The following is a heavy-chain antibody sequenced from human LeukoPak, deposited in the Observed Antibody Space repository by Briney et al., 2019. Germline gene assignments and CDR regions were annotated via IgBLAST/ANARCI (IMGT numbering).Heavy chain of an antibody. Sequence: PGGSLRLSCAASGISLSNYWMHWVRQAPGKGLAWVSRISNEGSDTSYADSVKGRFTISRDDAKNTVFLQMNSLRAGDTAIYYCGSIFEHWGQGALVTVSS. CDR1: GISLSNYW. CDR2: ISNEGSDT. CDR3: GSIFEH. V-gene: IGHV3-74*01. J-gene: IGHJ4*02.